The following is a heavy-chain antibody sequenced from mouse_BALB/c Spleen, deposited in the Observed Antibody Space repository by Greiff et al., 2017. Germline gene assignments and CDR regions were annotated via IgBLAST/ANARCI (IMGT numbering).Heavy chain of an antibody. Sequence: EVQRVESGGGLVKPGGSLKLSCAASGFTFSDYYMYWVRQTPEKRLEWVATISDGGSYTYYPDSVKGRFTISRDNAKNNLYLQMSSLKSEDTAMYYCAREGDYWGQGTSVTVSS. CDR1: GFTFSDYY. CDR3: AREGDY. J-gene: IGHJ4*01. CDR2: ISDGGSYT. V-gene: IGHV5-4*02.